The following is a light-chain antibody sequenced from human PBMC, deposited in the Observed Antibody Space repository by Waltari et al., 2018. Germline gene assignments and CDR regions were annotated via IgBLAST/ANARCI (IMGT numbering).Light chain of an antibody. CDR2: KDS. V-gene: IGLV3-25*03. CDR3: QSADSSGTVV. CDR1: ALPQQY. Sequence: SYELTQPPSVSVSPGQTARITCSGDALPQQYSYWYQQKPGQAPVLGIYKDSERPSGIPERFSGSSSGTTVTLTISGVQAEDEADYYCQSADSSGTVVFGGGTKLTVL. J-gene: IGLJ2*01.